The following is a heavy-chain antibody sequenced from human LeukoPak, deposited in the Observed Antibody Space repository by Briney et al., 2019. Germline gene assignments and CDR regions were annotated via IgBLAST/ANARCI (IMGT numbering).Heavy chain of an antibody. V-gene: IGHV4-4*07. CDR2: IHPSGTT. D-gene: IGHD6-19*01. Sequence: SETLSLTCTVSGGSISSYYWTWIRQSAGKGLEWIGRIHPSGTTSHNPSLKSRVIMSLDMSNNQFSLKVRSVTAADTAVYYCARETEVPGGRSWDFWGQGTLVTVSS. CDR3: ARETEVPGGRSWDF. J-gene: IGHJ4*02. CDR1: GGSISSYY.